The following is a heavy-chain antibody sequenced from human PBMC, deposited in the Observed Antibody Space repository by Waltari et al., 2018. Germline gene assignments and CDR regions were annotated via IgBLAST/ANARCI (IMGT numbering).Heavy chain of an antibody. V-gene: IGHV3-21*01. CDR2: ISGDSRFI. CDR1: GFTFRGYS. Sequence: GGSMRLSCEASGFTFRGYSMNWVRQAPGKGLEWVSSISGDSRFIYYADSVNGRFTISSDDAKNSLYLQMNSLRVEDTAVYYCARDRRGYFDYWGPGTLVSVSS. CDR3: ARDRRGYFDY. J-gene: IGHJ4*02. D-gene: IGHD3-16*01.